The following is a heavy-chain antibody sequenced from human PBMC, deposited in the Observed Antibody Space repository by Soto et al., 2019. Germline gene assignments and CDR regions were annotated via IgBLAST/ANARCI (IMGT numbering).Heavy chain of an antibody. CDR2: ISAYTGNT. D-gene: IGHD4-4*01. CDR1: GYTFTSYG. CDR3: ARAGGDGYSYEGLDY. Sequence: QVQLVQSGAEVKKPGASVKVSCKASGYTFTSYGISWVRQAPGQGVAWMGWISAYTGNTNYAQKLQGRVTMTTDTSTSTAYMEVGSLRSDDTAVYYCARAGGDGYSYEGLDYWGQGTLVTVSS. V-gene: IGHV1-18*01. J-gene: IGHJ4*02.